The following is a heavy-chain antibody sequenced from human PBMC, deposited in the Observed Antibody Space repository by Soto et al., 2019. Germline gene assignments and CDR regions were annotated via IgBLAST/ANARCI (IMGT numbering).Heavy chain of an antibody. Sequence: QVRLQESGPGLVKPSETLSLTCTVSGGSITSITNHYCSWIRQPPGKGLEWIGYISYSGHTSYNPTLRSRVILSVATSKNQVSLNLASVTAADTAVYYCATQGFGTLHGLVDVWGQGTTVTVSS. V-gene: IGHV4-59*08. D-gene: IGHD1-7*01. CDR1: GGSITSITNHY. J-gene: IGHJ6*02. CDR2: ISYSGHT. CDR3: ATQGFGTLHGLVDV.